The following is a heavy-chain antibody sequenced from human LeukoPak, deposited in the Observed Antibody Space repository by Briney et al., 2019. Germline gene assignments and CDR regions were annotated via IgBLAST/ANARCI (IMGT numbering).Heavy chain of an antibody. Sequence: GGSLRLSCAASGFTFSSYSMNWVRQAPGKGLEGVSSISSSSSYIYYADSVKGRFTISRDNAKNSLYLQMNSLRAEDTAVYYCAKAGIVVVITTFYFDYWGQGTLVTVSS. V-gene: IGHV3-21*04. CDR1: GFTFSSYS. CDR3: AKAGIVVVITTFYFDY. CDR2: ISSSSSYI. J-gene: IGHJ4*02. D-gene: IGHD3-22*01.